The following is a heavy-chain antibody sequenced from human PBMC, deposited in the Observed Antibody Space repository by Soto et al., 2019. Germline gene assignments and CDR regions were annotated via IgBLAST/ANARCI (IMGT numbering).Heavy chain of an antibody. Sequence: SETLSLTCTVSGGSISRYYWSWIRPTKGKGLEWIGYIYYSGSTTYNPSLKSRVTISVDTSKNQFSLKLSSVTAADTAVYYRARENPGGIAAAGTGSGAFDIWGQGTMVTVSS. CDR1: GGSISRYY. J-gene: IGHJ3*02. CDR2: IYYSGST. CDR3: ARENPGGIAAAGTGSGAFDI. D-gene: IGHD6-13*01. V-gene: IGHV4-59*01.